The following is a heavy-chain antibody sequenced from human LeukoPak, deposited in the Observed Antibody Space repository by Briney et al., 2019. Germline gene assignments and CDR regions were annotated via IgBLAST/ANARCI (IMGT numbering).Heavy chain of an antibody. Sequence: ASVKVSCKASSYTFTSYGISWVRQAPGQGLEWMGWISAYNGNTNYAQKLQGRVTMTTDTSTSTAYMELRSLRSDDTAVYYCARVGYYGSGSYSIDWFDPWGQGTLVSVSS. CDR1: SYTFTSYG. J-gene: IGHJ5*02. V-gene: IGHV1-18*04. D-gene: IGHD3-10*01. CDR2: ISAYNGNT. CDR3: ARVGYYGSGSYSIDWFDP.